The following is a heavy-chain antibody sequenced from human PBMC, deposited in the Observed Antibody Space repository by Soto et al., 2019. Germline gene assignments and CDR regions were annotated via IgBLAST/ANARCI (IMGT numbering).Heavy chain of an antibody. CDR3: AKSFFFQAEDGIRDTVPVSAFLLNRSSDL. J-gene: IGHJ2*01. V-gene: IGHV3-23*01. Sequence: GKGLEWVSAIIGSAGSTYYADSVTGRFTIYRDNSTHTLYLQVNSLRAEDAAVYYCAKSFFFQAEDGIRDTVPVSAFLLNRSSDL. CDR2: IIGSAGST. D-gene: IGHD2-15*01.